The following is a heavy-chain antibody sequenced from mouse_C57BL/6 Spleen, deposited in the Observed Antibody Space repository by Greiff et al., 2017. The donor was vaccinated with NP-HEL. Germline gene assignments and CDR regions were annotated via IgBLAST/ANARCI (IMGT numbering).Heavy chain of an antibody. CDR1: GYTFTSYW. J-gene: IGHJ4*01. V-gene: IGHV1-64*01. Sequence: QVQLQQPGAELVKPGASVKLSCKASGYTFTSYWMHWVKPRPGQGLEWIGMIHPNSGSTNYNEKFKSKATLTVDKSSSTAYMQLSSLTSEDSAVYYCARWALTTVVARGNYYAMDYWGQGTSVTVSS. CDR3: ARWALTTVVARGNYYAMDY. CDR2: IHPNSGST. D-gene: IGHD1-1*01.